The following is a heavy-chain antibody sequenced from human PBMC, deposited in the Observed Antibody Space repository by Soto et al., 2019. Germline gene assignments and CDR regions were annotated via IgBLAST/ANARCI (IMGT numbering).Heavy chain of an antibody. CDR1: GGTFRSYT. J-gene: IGHJ5*02. V-gene: IGHV1-69*02. CDR2: IIPILGIA. CDR3: VPATHWFDP. Sequence: SVKVSSKASGGTFRSYTISWVRQAPGQGLEWMGRIIPILGIANYAQKFQGRVTITADKSTSTAYMELSSLRSEDTAVYYCVPATHWFDPWGQGTLVTVSS.